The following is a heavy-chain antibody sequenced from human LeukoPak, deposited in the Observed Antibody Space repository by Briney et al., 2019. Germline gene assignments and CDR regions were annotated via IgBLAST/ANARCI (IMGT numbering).Heavy chain of an antibody. CDR3: ARLQRSGYSYGIEYGMDV. V-gene: IGHV3-11*01. CDR2: ISSSGSTI. CDR1: GFTFSDYY. Sequence: GGSLRLSCAASGFTFSDYYMSWIRQAPGKGLEWVSYISSSGSTIYYADSVKGRFTISRDNAKNSLYLQMNSLRAEDTAVYYCARLQRSGYSYGIEYGMDVWGQGTTVTVSS. D-gene: IGHD5-18*01. J-gene: IGHJ6*02.